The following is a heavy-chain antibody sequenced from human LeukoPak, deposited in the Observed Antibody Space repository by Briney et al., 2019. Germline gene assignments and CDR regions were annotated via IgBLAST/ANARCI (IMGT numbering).Heavy chain of an antibody. J-gene: IGHJ4*02. V-gene: IGHV1-2*06. CDR3: ARVSHPYYYDSSGYYLRLDY. CDR1: GYTFTGYY. D-gene: IGHD3-22*01. Sequence: VASVKVSCKASGYTFTGYYMHWVRQAPGQGLEWMGRINPNSGGTNYAQKFQGRVTMTRDTSISTAYMELSRLRSDDTAVYYCARVSHPYYYDSSGYYLRLDYWGQGTLVTVSS. CDR2: INPNSGGT.